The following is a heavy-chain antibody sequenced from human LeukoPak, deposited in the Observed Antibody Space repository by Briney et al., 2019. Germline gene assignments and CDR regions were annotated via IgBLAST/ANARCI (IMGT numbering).Heavy chain of an antibody. V-gene: IGHV4-39*07. CDR2: IYYSGST. CDR3: ARDWGSSGWIDAFDI. J-gene: IGHJ3*02. D-gene: IGHD6-19*01. CDR1: GGSISSYY. Sequence: PSETLSLTCTVSGGSISSYYWGWIRQPPGKGLEWIGSIYYSGSTYYNPSLKSRVTISVDTSKNQFSLKLSSVTAADTAVYYCARDWGSSGWIDAFDIWGQGTMVIVSS.